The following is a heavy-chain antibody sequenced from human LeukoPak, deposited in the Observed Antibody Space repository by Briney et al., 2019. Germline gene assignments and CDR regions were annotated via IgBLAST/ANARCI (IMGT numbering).Heavy chain of an antibody. CDR2: IHHSGST. D-gene: IGHD4-17*01. Sequence: PSETLSLTCTVSSYSISSGFYWGWIRQPPGEGLEWIGSIHHSGSTYYSPSLKSRLTISVDTSKNQFSLKLSSVTAADTAVYYCARDTGATVTTDWFDPWGQGTLVTVSS. CDR3: ARDTGATVTTDWFDP. CDR1: SYSISSGFY. J-gene: IGHJ5*02. V-gene: IGHV4-38-2*02.